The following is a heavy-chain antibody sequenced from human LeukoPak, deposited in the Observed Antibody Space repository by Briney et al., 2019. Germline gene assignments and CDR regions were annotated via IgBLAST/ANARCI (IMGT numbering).Heavy chain of an antibody. D-gene: IGHD3-10*01. V-gene: IGHV4-34*01. CDR3: ARVRVDVVRGARYGMDV. CDR2: INHGGST. Sequence: PSETLSLTCAVYGETFSDFHWSWLRQSPRKGLEWIGEINHGGSTNYNPSLKSRVTISVDTSKNQFSLRLSSVTAADTAVYYCARVRVDVVRGARYGMDVWGKGTTVTVSS. CDR1: GETFSDFH. J-gene: IGHJ6*04.